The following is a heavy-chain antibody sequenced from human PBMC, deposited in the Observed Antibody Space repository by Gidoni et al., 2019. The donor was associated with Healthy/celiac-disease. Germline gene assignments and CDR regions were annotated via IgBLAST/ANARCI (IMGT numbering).Heavy chain of an antibody. CDR3: ARGLRERSGWFDT. J-gene: IGHJ5*02. Sequence: EVQLVESGGGLVQSGGSLTLSCATSGFPFRSYSMNWVRQPPGKGLGWVSYISSSSSTIYYADSVKGRFTISRDNAKNSLYLQRNSLGDEDTAVYYCARGLRERSGWFDTWGQGTLVTVSS. CDR1: GFPFRSYS. CDR2: ISSSSSTI. D-gene: IGHD1-1*01. V-gene: IGHV3-48*02.